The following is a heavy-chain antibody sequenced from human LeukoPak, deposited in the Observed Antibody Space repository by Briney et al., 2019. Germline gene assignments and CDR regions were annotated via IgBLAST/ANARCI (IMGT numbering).Heavy chain of an antibody. CDR3: AKDGGGGYVTDWYFDL. V-gene: IGHV4-59*01. CDR1: GGSISTYY. Sequence: PSETLSLTCTVSGGSISTYYWSWIRQPPGKGLEWIGYVYYTGSTNYNPSLKSRVTISVDTSKNQFSLKLSSVTAADTAVYYCAKDGGGGYVTDWYFDLWGRGNLVAVSS. CDR2: VYYTGST. J-gene: IGHJ2*01. D-gene: IGHD5-12*01.